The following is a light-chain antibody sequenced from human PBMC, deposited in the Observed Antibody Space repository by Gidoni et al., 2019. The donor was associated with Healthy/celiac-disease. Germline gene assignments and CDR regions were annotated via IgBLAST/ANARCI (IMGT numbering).Light chain of an antibody. CDR3: QSYDSSLSGAVV. CDR2: GNS. CDR1: SSNIGADYD. Sequence: QSVLTQPPSASGAPGPRVTISCTGSSSNIGADYDVHWYQQLPGTAPKLLIYGNSNRPSGVPDRFSGSKSGTSASLAITGLQAEDEADYYCQSYDSSLSGAVVFGGGTKLTVL. J-gene: IGLJ2*01. V-gene: IGLV1-40*01.